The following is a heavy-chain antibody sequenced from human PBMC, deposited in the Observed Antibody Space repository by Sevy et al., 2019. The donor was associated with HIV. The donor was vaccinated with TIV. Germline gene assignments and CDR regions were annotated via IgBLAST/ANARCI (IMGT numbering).Heavy chain of an antibody. J-gene: IGHJ4*02. Sequence: GGSLRLSCAASGFTFRTYSMNWVRQAPGKGLEWLSYISRSSRTIYYADSVEGRFTISRDNAKNSLYLQINSLRAEDTAVYYCARAYSGGWPQAAWTDYWGQGTLVTVSS. CDR1: GFTFRTYS. D-gene: IGHD6-19*01. CDR3: ARAYSGGWPQAAWTDY. CDR2: ISRSSRTI. V-gene: IGHV3-48*01.